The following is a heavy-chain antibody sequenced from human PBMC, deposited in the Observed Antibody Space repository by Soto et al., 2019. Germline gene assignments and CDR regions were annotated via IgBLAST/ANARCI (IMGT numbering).Heavy chain of an antibody. CDR2: IKQDGSEK. CDR1: GFTFSSYW. V-gene: IGHV3-7*05. Sequence: GGSLRLSCAASGFTFSSYWMSWVRQAPGKGLEWVANIKQDGSEKYYVDSVKGRFTISRDNAKNSLYLQMNSLRAEDTAVYYCARGWDWEDGYNVYSYYFDYWGQGTLVTVSS. D-gene: IGHD5-12*01. CDR3: ARGWDWEDGYNVYSYYFDY. J-gene: IGHJ4*02.